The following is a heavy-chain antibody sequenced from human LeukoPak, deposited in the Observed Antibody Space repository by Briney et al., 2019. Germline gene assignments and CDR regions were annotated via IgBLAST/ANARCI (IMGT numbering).Heavy chain of an antibody. CDR2: ISYDGSTK. V-gene: IGHV3-30*04. CDR3: ARDSPSSSWSTADY. Sequence: GGSLRLSCAASGFTFSTYVMYWVRQAPGKGLEWVAVISYDGSTKYYADSVKGRFTVSRDNSKNTLYLQMNSLRAEDTAVYYCARDSPSSSWSTADYWGQGTLVSVSS. D-gene: IGHD6-13*01. CDR1: GFTFSTYV. J-gene: IGHJ4*02.